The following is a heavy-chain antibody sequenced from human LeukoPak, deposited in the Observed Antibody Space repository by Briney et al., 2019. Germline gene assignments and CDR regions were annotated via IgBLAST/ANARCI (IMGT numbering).Heavy chain of an antibody. CDR1: GGSISSYY. CDR2: IYTSGST. V-gene: IGHV4-4*07. CDR3: ARDQEGVVTAIPVVYYYYYYMDV. D-gene: IGHD2-21*02. Sequence: PSETLSLTCTVSGGSISSYYWSWIRQPAGKGLEWIGRIYTSGSTNYNPSLKSRVTMSVDTSKNQFSLKLSSVTVADTAVYYCARDQEGVVTAIPVVYYYYYYMDVWGKGTTVTVSS. J-gene: IGHJ6*03.